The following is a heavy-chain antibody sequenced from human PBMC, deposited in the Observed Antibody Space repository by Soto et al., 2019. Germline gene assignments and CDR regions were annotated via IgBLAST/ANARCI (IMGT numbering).Heavy chain of an antibody. CDR3: ARLRIATNNYKWFDA. V-gene: IGHV4-31*03. CDR2: IYVTGAV. J-gene: IGHJ5*02. Sequence: SEPLSLTCSVSGAALNSGNYYWSWIRQVPGKGLEWIGHIYVTGAVDYNPSLRDRITISQDTSERQFSLNMRLVTAADTADYYCARLRIATNNYKWFDAWGEGTLVTVSS. D-gene: IGHD2-21*01. CDR1: GAALNSGNYY.